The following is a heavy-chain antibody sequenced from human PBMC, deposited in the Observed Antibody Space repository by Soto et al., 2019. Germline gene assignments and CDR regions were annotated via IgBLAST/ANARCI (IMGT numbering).Heavy chain of an antibody. D-gene: IGHD2-8*01. CDR1: GGSISSYY. Sequence: SETLSLTCTVSGGSISSYYCSWIRQPPGKGLEWIGYIYYSGGTNYNPSLKSRVTISVDTSKNQFSLKLSSVTAADTDVYYCARVPVYCTNGVCSYNWFDPWGQGTLVSVSS. CDR3: ARVPVYCTNGVCSYNWFDP. J-gene: IGHJ5*02. CDR2: IYYSGGT. V-gene: IGHV4-59*01.